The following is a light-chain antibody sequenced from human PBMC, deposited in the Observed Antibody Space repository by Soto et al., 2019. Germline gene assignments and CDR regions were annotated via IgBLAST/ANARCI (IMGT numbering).Light chain of an antibody. Sequence: EIVLTQSPGTLSLSPGERATLSCRTSQCVSSSYLAWYQQKPGQAPRLLIYDASKRATGIPSRFSGSASGTDFTLTISSLEPVDFAIYYCQLRTNWPSLTFGGGTKVDIK. CDR1: QCVSSSY. J-gene: IGKJ4*02. V-gene: IGKV3D-20*02. CDR2: DAS. CDR3: QLRTNWPSLT.